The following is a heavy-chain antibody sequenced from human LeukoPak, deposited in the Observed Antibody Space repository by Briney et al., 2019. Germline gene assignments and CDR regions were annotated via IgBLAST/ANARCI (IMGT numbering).Heavy chain of an antibody. Sequence: SETLSLTCTVSGGSISSYYWSWIRQPPGKGLEWIGYIYYSGSTNYNPSLKSRVTISVDTSKNQSSLKLSSVTAADTAVYYCAREGTDGSGSPRAFDVWGQGTMVTVSS. CDR1: GGSISSYY. CDR3: AREGTDGSGSPRAFDV. V-gene: IGHV4-59*01. J-gene: IGHJ3*01. CDR2: IYYSGST. D-gene: IGHD3-10*01.